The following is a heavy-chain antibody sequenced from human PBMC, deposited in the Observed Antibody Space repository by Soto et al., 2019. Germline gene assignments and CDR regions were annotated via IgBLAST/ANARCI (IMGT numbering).Heavy chain of an antibody. CDR2: ISGSGGST. D-gene: IGHD2-8*01. J-gene: IGHJ3*02. CDR3: AKEANGSGGGSFDI. Sequence: GGSLRLSCAASGFTFSSYAMSWVRQAPGKGLEWVSAISGSGGSTYYADSVKGRFTISIEKSKNTLYLQMNTLSADNTAVYYCAKEANGSGGGSFDIWGQGTMVTVSS. V-gene: IGHV3-23*01. CDR1: GFTFSSYA.